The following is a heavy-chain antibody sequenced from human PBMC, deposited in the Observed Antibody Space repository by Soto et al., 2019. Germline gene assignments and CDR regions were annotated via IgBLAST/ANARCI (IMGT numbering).Heavy chain of an antibody. CDR1: GGSFSGYY. J-gene: IGHJ4*02. CDR2: INHSGST. D-gene: IGHD3-3*01. CDR3: ARAYNRRRPNDFWSGYPFDY. Sequence: SETLSLTCAVYGGSFSGYYWSWIRQPPGKGLEWIGEINHSGSTNYNPSLKSRVTISVDTSKNQFSLKLSSVTAADTAVYYCARAYNRRRPNDFWSGYPFDYWGQGTLVTVSS. V-gene: IGHV4-34*01.